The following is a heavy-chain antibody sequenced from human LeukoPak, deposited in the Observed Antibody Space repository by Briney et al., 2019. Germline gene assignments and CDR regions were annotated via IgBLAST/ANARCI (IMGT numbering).Heavy chain of an antibody. Sequence: ASVKVSCKASGYTFTSYGISWVRQAPGQGLEWMGWISAYNGNTNYAQKLQGRVTVTTDTSTSTAYMELSRLRSDDTAVYYCAREIEYYYDSSGYYRAGPRWFDPWGQGTLVTVSS. D-gene: IGHD3-22*01. J-gene: IGHJ5*02. CDR1: GYTFTSYG. CDR2: ISAYNGNT. CDR3: AREIEYYYDSSGYYRAGPRWFDP. V-gene: IGHV1-18*01.